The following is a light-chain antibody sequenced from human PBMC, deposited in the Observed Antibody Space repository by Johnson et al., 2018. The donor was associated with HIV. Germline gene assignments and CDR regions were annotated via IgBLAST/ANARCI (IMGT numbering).Light chain of an antibody. J-gene: IGLJ1*01. CDR1: NSNIGNNY. Sequence: QSVLSQPPSVSAAPGQKVTISCSGSNSNIGNNYVSWYQQVPGTAPKLLIYENNKRPSGIPDRFSGSRSGTSATLDITGLQTGDEADYYCGTWDSSLISNVFGPGTKVTVL. CDR2: ENN. CDR3: GTWDSSLISNV. V-gene: IGLV1-51*02.